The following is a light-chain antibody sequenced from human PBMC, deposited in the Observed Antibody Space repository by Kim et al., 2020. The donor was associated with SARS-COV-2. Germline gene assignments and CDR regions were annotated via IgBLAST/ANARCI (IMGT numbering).Light chain of an antibody. CDR1: KLGDKY. J-gene: IGLJ3*02. CDR2: QDS. Sequence: SYELTQPPSVSVSPGQTASITCSGDKLGDKYACWYQQKPGQSPVLVIYQDSKRPSGIPERFSGSNSGNTATLTISETQAMDEADYYCQAWDSSTEWVFGG. CDR3: QAWDSSTEWV. V-gene: IGLV3-1*01.